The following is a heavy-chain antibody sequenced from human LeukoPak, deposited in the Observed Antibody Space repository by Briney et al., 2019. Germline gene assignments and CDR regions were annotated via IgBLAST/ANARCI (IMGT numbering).Heavy chain of an antibody. V-gene: IGHV4-34*01. J-gene: IGHJ3*02. CDR3: ARTPTFYDSSGYAPLNDAFDI. Sequence: PSETLSLTCAVYGGSFSGYYWSWIRQPPGKGLEWIGEINHSGSTNYNPSLKSRVTISVDTSKNQFSLKLSSVTAADTAVYYCARTPTFYDSSGYAPLNDAFDIWGQGTMVTVSS. CDR2: INHSGST. D-gene: IGHD3-22*01. CDR1: GGSFSGYY.